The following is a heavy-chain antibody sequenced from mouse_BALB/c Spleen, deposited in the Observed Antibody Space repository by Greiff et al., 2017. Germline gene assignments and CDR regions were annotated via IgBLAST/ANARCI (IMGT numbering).Heavy chain of an antibody. D-gene: IGHD4-1*01. Sequence: EVMLVESGGGLVKPGGSLKLSCAASGFTFSSYTMSWVRQTPEKRLEWVATISSGGSYTYYPDSVKGRFTISRDNAKNTLYLQMSSLKSEDTAMYYCTRDSITGRYAMDYWGQGTSVTVSS. CDR1: GFTFSSYT. CDR2: ISSGGSYT. CDR3: TRDSITGRYAMDY. J-gene: IGHJ4*01. V-gene: IGHV5-6-4*01.